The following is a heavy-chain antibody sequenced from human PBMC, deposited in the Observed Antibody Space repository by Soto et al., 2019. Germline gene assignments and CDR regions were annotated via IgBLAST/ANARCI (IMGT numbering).Heavy chain of an antibody. D-gene: IGHD3-10*01. Sequence: QVQLVQSGAEVKKPGSSVRVSCKASAGTFSSYTINWVRQAPGQGLEWMGRIIPMLGMSNYALRFQGRVTTIADKATTTAYMELNSLRADDTALYYCATSYGSGSWAFDHWGQGTLVTVSS. CDR2: IIPMLGMS. CDR3: ATSYGSGSWAFDH. V-gene: IGHV1-69*02. J-gene: IGHJ4*02. CDR1: AGTFSSYT.